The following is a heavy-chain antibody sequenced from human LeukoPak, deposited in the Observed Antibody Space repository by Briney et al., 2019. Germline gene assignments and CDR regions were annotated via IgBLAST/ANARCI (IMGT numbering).Heavy chain of an antibody. CDR2: IKQDGSEK. D-gene: IGHD6-19*01. Sequence: GGSLRLSCAASGFTFSSYWMSWVRQAPGKGLEWVANIKQDGSEKYYVDSVKGRFTISRDNAKNSLYLQMNSLRAEDTAVYYCARDGKDSSGWYGYYYYYGMDVWGQGTTVTVSS. CDR1: GFTFSSYW. V-gene: IGHV3-7*01. CDR3: ARDGKDSSGWYGYYYYYGMDV. J-gene: IGHJ6*02.